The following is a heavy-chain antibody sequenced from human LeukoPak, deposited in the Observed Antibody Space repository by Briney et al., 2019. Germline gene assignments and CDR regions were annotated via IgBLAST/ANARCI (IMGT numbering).Heavy chain of an antibody. Sequence: GGSLRLSCAASGFTFSSYAMSWVRQAPGKGLEWVSAISGSGGSTYYADSVKGRFTISRDNSKNTLYLQMNTLRAEDTAVYYCTKHREGPVTYNAFDIWGQGTMVTVSS. CDR3: TKHREGPVTYNAFDI. CDR1: GFTFSSYA. CDR2: ISGSGGST. D-gene: IGHD4-17*01. J-gene: IGHJ3*02. V-gene: IGHV3-23*01.